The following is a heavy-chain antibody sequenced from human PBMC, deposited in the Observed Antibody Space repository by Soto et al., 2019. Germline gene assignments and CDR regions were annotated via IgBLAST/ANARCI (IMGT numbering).Heavy chain of an antibody. Sequence: EVQLVESGGGLVQPGGSLRLSCAASGFTFSSYSMNWVRQAPGKGLEWVSYISSSSSTIYYADSVKGRFTISRDNAKNSLHLQMNSLRAEDTAVYYCARDQNLYCSGGSCYFGDAFDIWGQGTMVTVSS. V-gene: IGHV3-48*01. J-gene: IGHJ3*02. CDR2: ISSSSSTI. D-gene: IGHD2-15*01. CDR3: ARDQNLYCSGGSCYFGDAFDI. CDR1: GFTFSSYS.